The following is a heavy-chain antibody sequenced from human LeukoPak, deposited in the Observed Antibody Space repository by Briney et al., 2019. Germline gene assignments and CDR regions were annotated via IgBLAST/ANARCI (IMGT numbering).Heavy chain of an antibody. J-gene: IGHJ6*03. CDR1: GGSFSGYD. Sequence: PETPSLTCGVDGGSFSGYDWSWVRQPPGKGLEWIGEINYGGDTNYNPSLKSRVTISVDTSKNQFSLKVRSVTAADTAVYFCARGLGWKVTPMGLFYMDVWGEGATVTVSS. CDR2: INYGGDT. V-gene: IGHV4-34*01. CDR3: ARGLGWKVTPMGLFYMDV. D-gene: IGHD1-1*01.